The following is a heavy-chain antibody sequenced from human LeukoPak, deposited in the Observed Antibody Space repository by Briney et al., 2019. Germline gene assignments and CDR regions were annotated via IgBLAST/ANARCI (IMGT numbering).Heavy chain of an antibody. CDR2: TYTSGST. CDR3: VGTAARNYYYGMDV. D-gene: IGHD2-2*01. Sequence: SETLSLTCTVSGGSISSYYWSWIRQPAGKGLEWIGRTYTSGSTNYNPSLKSRVTMSVDTSKNQFSLKLSPVTAADTAVYYCVGTAARNYYYGMDVWGQGTTVTVSS. J-gene: IGHJ6*02. CDR1: GGSISSYY. V-gene: IGHV4-4*07.